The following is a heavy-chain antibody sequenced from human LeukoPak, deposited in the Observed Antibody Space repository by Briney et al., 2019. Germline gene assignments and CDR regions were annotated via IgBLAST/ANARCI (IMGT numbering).Heavy chain of an antibody. CDR3: ATYKNGYKRRYFDY. Sequence: GGSLRLSCAASGFTFGSYWMSWVRQAPGRGLAWAGNIKEDGSEEYYVDSVKGRSTISRDNAKNSLYLQMNRLRAEDTAVYYCATYKNGYKRRYFDYWGRGTLVTVSS. CDR2: IKEDGSEE. D-gene: IGHD5-24*01. V-gene: IGHV3-7*01. CDR1: GFTFGSYW. J-gene: IGHJ4*02.